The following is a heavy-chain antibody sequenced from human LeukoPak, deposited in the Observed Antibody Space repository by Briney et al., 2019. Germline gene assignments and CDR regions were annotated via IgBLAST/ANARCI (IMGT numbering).Heavy chain of an antibody. CDR3: ARRTAKWNHRSPEFDP. V-gene: IGHV4-59*08. Sequence: SETLSLTCTVSGASISGYYWSWIRQPPGKGLEWIGDIYFGGTTNYKTSLKNRVTISLHTSTNQFSLNLTSVTAADTAEYFCARRTAKWNHRSPEFDPWGQGTLVIVSS. J-gene: IGHJ5*01. CDR2: IYFGGTT. CDR1: GASISGYY. D-gene: IGHD1-14*01.